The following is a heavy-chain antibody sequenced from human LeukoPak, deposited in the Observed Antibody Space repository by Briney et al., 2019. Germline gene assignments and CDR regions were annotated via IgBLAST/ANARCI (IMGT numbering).Heavy chain of an antibody. CDR3: ARAPGYSSSWYVYYYYYMDV. J-gene: IGHJ6*03. V-gene: IGHV1-8*01. Sequence: ASVKVSCKASGYTFTSYDINWVRQATGQGLEWMGWMNPNSGNTGYAQKFQGRVTMTRNTSISTAYMELSSLRSEDTAVYYCARAPGYSSSWYVYYYYYMDVWGKGTTVTVSS. D-gene: IGHD6-13*01. CDR1: GYTFTSYD. CDR2: MNPNSGNT.